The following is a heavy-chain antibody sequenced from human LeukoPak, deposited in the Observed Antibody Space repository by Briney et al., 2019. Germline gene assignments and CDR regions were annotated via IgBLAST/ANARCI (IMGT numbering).Heavy chain of an antibody. CDR3: ARRYDILTGFDY. CDR2: MNPSGGST. CDR1: GYTFTSYY. J-gene: IGHJ4*02. D-gene: IGHD3-9*01. Sequence: ASVKVSCKASGYTFTSYYMHWVRQAPGQGLEWMGIMNPSGGSTSYAQKSQGRVTMTRDTSTSTVYMELSSLRSEDTAVYYCARRYDILTGFDYWGQGTLVTVSS. V-gene: IGHV1-46*01.